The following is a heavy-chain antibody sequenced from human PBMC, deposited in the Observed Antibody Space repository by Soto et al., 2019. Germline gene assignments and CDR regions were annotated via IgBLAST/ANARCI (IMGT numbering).Heavy chain of an antibody. CDR2: IHYNGNT. V-gene: IGHV4-59*01. CDR1: GDSISAYS. Sequence: SETLSLTCTVSGDSISAYSWSWVRQPPGKGLEWIGNIHYNGNTKYNPSLKSRVSMSVDTSKNQFSLRLISVTAADTAKYFCAREGARDKLLELLDYWGQGTLVTVSS. J-gene: IGHJ4*02. CDR3: AREGARDKLLELLDY. D-gene: IGHD2-21*01.